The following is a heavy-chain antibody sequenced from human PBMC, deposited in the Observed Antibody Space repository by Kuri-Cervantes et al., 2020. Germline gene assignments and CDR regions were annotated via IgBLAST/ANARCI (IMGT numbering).Heavy chain of an antibody. J-gene: IGHJ4*02. CDR3: ARSRRGMTTVTTRKFHGFDY. CDR2: IIPIFGTA. Sequence: SVKVSCKASGGTFSSYAISWVRQAPGQGLEWMGGIIPIFGTANYAQKLQGRVTITADESTSTAYMELSSLRSEDTAVYYCARSRRGMTTVTTRKFHGFDYWGQGTLVTVSS. D-gene: IGHD4-17*01. CDR1: GGTFSSYA. V-gene: IGHV1-69*13.